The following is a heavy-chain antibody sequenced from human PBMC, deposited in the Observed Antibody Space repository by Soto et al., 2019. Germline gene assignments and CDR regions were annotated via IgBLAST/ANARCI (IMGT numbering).Heavy chain of an antibody. Sequence: PSETLSLTCAVSGYSISSGYYWGWIRQPPGKGLEWLGSIYHSGSTYYNPSLKSRVNISVDTSKNQFSLKLSSVTAADTAVYYCARGITMVRGAQNWFDPWGQGTLVTVSS. J-gene: IGHJ5*02. CDR2: IYHSGST. D-gene: IGHD3-10*01. CDR3: ARGITMVRGAQNWFDP. CDR1: GYSISSGYY. V-gene: IGHV4-38-2*01.